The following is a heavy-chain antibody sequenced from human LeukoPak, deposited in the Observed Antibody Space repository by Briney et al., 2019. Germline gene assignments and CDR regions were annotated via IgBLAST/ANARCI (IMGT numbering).Heavy chain of an antibody. CDR1: GGSISSYY. CDR2: IYYSGST. CDR3: ARFGSNPYYFDY. D-gene: IGHD3-10*01. V-gene: IGHV4-59*08. Sequence: ASETLSLTCTVSGGSISSYYWSWIRQPPGKGLEWIGYIYYSGSTNYNPSLKSRVTISVDTSKNQSSLKLSSVTAADTAVYYCARFGSNPYYFDYWGQGTLVTVSS. J-gene: IGHJ4*02.